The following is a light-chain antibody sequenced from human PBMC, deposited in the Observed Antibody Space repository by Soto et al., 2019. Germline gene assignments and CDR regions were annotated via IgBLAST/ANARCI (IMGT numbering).Light chain of an antibody. CDR1: SSNIGSNT. CDR2: FNI. V-gene: IGLV1-44*01. Sequence: QSVLSQPPSASGTPGQRVTISCSGSSSNIGSNTVSWYQQFPGTAPKLLIYFNIQRPSGVPDRFSGSKSGTSASLAISGLQSEDEADYYCATWDDSLNGGVFGGGTKLTVL. J-gene: IGLJ3*02. CDR3: ATWDDSLNGGV.